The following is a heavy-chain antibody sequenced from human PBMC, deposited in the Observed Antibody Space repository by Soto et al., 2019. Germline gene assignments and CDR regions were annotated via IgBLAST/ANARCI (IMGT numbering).Heavy chain of an antibody. CDR3: ARNWNGVDY. CDR2: IKTDGSTT. D-gene: IGHD1-1*01. Sequence: EVQLVESGGGLVQPGESLRLSCEASGFTFSNHWMHWVRQAPGKGPGWVARIKTDGSTTNYADYVKGRFTVSRDNAKNTLFLQMNSLRVEDTAVYYCARNWNGVDYWGQGTLVTVSS. CDR1: GFTFSNHW. J-gene: IGHJ4*02. V-gene: IGHV3-74*01.